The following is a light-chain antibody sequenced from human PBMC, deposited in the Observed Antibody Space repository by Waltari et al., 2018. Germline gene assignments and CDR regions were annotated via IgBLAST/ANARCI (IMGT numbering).Light chain of an antibody. CDR1: SRDGGGYNY. V-gene: IGLV2-14*01. CDR2: DVS. Sequence: QSALTQPASVSGSPGQSITISCTGTSRDGGGYNYVSWYQQHPGKAPNLMIYDVSKRPSGVSNRFSGSKSGNTASLTISGLQAEDEADYYCSSYTSSSTYVFGTGTKVTVL. CDR3: SSYTSSSTYV. J-gene: IGLJ1*01.